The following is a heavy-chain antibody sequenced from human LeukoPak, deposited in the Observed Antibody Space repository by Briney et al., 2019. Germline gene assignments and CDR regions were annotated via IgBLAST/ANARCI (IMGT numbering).Heavy chain of an antibody. CDR1: GGFFSGYY. D-gene: IGHD6-19*01. Sequence: SVTLSLTCAVYGGFFSGYYWSWIRQPPGKGLVGIGEINHSGSTNYNPSLKSRVTISVDTSKNQFSLKLSSVTAADTAVYYCARGLVAVAGTSLPYMDVWGKGTTVTVSS. CDR3: ARGLVAVAGTSLPYMDV. J-gene: IGHJ6*03. CDR2: INHSGST. V-gene: IGHV4-34*01.